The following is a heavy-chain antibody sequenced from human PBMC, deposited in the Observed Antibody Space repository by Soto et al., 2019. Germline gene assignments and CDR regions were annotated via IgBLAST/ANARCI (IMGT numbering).Heavy chain of an antibody. V-gene: IGHV1-69*05. Sequence: SVKVSCKTSGGTFSSYAISWVRQAPGQGLEWMGGIVPIVDTSTYAQKLQGRVTMTTDTSTTTAYMELRSLRSDDTAVYYCARGPFTYTSSWYYFDYWGQGTLVTVSS. J-gene: IGHJ4*02. CDR3: ARGPFTYTSSWYYFDY. CDR2: IVPIVDTS. CDR1: GGTFSSYA. D-gene: IGHD6-13*01.